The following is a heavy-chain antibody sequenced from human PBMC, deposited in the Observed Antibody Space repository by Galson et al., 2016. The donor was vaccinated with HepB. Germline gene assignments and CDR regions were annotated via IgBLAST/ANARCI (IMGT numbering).Heavy chain of an antibody. V-gene: IGHV1-69*13. CDR3: ARAQKRLDGHALDV. Sequence: SVKVSCKVSGGTFSSYAISWVRQAPGQGLECMGGIIPIFGTANYAQKFQGRVTITADESTRTAYMELSSLRSEDTAVYYCARAQKRLDGHALDVWGQGSLVTVSS. D-gene: IGHD3/OR15-3a*01. CDR2: IIPIFGTA. J-gene: IGHJ4*02. CDR1: GGTFSSYA.